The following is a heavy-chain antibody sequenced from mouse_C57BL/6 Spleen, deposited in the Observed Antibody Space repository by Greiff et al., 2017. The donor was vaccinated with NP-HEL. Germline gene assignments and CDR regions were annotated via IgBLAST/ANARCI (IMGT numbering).Heavy chain of an antibody. D-gene: IGHD2-4*01. CDR3: ARDPYDYGRYFDV. J-gene: IGHJ1*03. CDR2: ISDGGSYT. V-gene: IGHV5-4*01. CDR1: GFTFSSYA. Sequence: EVKLMESGGGLVKPGGSLKLSCAASGFTFSSYAMSWVRQTPEKRLEWVATISDGGSYTCYPDNVKGRFTISRDNAKNNLYLQMSHLKSEDTAMYYCARDPYDYGRYFDVWGTGTTVTVSS.